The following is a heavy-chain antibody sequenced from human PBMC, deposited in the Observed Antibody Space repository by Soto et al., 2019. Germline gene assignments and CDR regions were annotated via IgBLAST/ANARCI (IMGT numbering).Heavy chain of an antibody. CDR1: GFSFGTYW. V-gene: IGHV3-7*01. J-gene: IGHJ5*02. CDR2: IKEDGSEE. D-gene: IGHD3-16*01. CDR3: VRGGGRFDP. Sequence: VQVVESGGGLVQPGGSLRLSCAASGFSFGTYWMSWVRQAPGKGLEWVANIKEDGSEEYYVDSVRGRFTISRDNAKNSLYLQMNSLRAEDTAVYFCVRGGGRFDPWGQGTLVTVSS.